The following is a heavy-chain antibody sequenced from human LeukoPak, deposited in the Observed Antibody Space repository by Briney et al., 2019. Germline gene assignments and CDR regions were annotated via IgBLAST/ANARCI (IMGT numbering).Heavy chain of an antibody. J-gene: IGHJ4*02. CDR3: ARVGGLWFGELLYPLDY. CDR1: GGSISSSSYY. V-gene: IGHV4-39*07. Sequence: PSETLSLTCTVSGGSISSSSYYWGWIRQPPGKGLEWIGSIYYSGSTYYNPSLKSRVTISVDTSKNQFSLKLSSVTAADTAVYYCARVGGLWFGELLYPLDYWGQGTLVTVSS. D-gene: IGHD3-10*01. CDR2: IYYSGST.